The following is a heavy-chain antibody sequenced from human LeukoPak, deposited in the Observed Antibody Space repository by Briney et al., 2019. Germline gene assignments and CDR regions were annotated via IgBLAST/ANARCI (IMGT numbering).Heavy chain of an antibody. V-gene: IGHV3-23*01. CDR1: RFTFSSYG. CDR2: VSGSGGST. Sequence: PGGSLRLSCAASRFTFSSYGMSWVRQAPGKGLEGVSGVSGSGGSTFYADSVKGRFTISRDNSKNTLYLQMKSLRAEDTAVYYCAKVGDYSSGWYYFDYWGQGTLVTVSS. D-gene: IGHD6-19*01. CDR3: AKVGDYSSGWYYFDY. J-gene: IGHJ4*02.